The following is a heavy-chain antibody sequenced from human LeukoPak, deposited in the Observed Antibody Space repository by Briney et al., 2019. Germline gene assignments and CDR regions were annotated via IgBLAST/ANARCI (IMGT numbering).Heavy chain of an antibody. CDR2: INHSGST. CDR3: ARKGPLRDNIPFMDV. J-gene: IGHJ6*03. CDR1: GGSFSGFY. V-gene: IGHV4-34*01. Sequence: SETLSLTCAVYGGSFSGFYWSWIRQPSGKGLEWIGEINHSGSTNYNPSLKSRVTISVDTSKNQFSLKVSSVTAADTAVYYCARKGPLRDNIPFMDVWGKGTTVTVSS. D-gene: IGHD4-17*01.